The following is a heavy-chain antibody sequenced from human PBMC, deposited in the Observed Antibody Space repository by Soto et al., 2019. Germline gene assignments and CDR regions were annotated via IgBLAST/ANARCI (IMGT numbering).Heavy chain of an antibody. Sequence: KTSETLSLTCTVSGGSISSGDYYWSWIRQPPGKGLEWIGYIYYSGSTYYNPSLKSRVTISVDTSKNQFSLKLSSVTAADTAVYYCAGSYDSSGYYYGWFDPWGQGTLVTVSS. CDR3: AGSYDSSGYYYGWFDP. CDR1: GGSISSGDYY. D-gene: IGHD3-22*01. V-gene: IGHV4-30-4*01. CDR2: IYYSGST. J-gene: IGHJ5*02.